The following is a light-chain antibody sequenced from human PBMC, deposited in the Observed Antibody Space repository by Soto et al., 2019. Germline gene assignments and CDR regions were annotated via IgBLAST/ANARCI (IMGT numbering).Light chain of an antibody. Sequence: QSALTQPASVSGSPGQSITISCTGTSRDIGTSNLVSWYQQYPGKAPKLIIYEVTKRPSGISNRFSGSKSGTTASLTISGLQPEDEADYYCYSYTGISTSLFVFRTGTKLTVL. CDR1: SRDIGTSNL. CDR3: YSYTGISTSLFV. V-gene: IGLV2-23*02. J-gene: IGLJ1*01. CDR2: EVT.